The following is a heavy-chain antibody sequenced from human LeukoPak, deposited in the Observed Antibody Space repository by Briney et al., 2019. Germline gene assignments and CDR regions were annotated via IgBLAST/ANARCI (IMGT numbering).Heavy chain of an antibody. J-gene: IGHJ4*02. D-gene: IGHD2-2*01. CDR1: GYSISSGYY. Sequence: SETLSLTCTVSGYSISSGYYWGWIRQPPGKGLEWIGSIYYSGSTYYNPSLKSRVTISVDTSKNQFSLKLSSVTAADTAVYYCARHGPAIAYFDYWGQGTLVTVSS. CDR2: IYYSGST. CDR3: ARHGPAIAYFDY. V-gene: IGHV4-38-2*02.